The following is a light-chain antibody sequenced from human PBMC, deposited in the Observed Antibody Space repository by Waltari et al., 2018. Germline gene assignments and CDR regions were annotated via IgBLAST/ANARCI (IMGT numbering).Light chain of an antibody. V-gene: IGKV1-5*03. Sequence: DIQMTQSPSTLSASVGDRVSITCRASQSLSSWLAWYQQKPGKAPKLLIYKASSLESGVPSRLSGSGSGTEFTLTISSLQPDDFATYYCQQYNGYTWTFGQGTKVESK. CDR3: QQYNGYTWT. CDR1: QSLSSW. CDR2: KAS. J-gene: IGKJ1*01.